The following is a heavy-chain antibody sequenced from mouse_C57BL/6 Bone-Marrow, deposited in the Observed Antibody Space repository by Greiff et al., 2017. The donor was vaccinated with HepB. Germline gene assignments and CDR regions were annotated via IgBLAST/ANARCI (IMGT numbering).Heavy chain of an antibody. CDR1: GFTFSDFY. J-gene: IGHJ4*01. CDR2: SRNKANDYTT. CDR3: ARDAGGYGVMDY. D-gene: IGHD2-2*01. Sequence: EVMLVESGGGLVQSGRSLRLSCATSGFTFSDFYMEWVRQAPGKGLEWIAASRNKANDYTTEYSASVKGRFIVSRDTSQSILYLQMNALRAEDTAIDYCARDAGGYGVMDYWGQGTSVTVSS. V-gene: IGHV7-1*01.